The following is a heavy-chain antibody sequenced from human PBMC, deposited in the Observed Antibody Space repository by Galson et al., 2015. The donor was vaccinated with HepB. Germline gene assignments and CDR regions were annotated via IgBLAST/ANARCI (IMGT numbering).Heavy chain of an antibody. Sequence: SVKVSCKASGYTFPGYYMHWVRQAPGQRLEWMGWINAGNGNTKYSQKLQGRVTMTRDTSTSTVYMELSSLRSEDTAVYYCARVPFVDTGRYFDYWGQGTLVTVSS. CDR1: GYTFPGYY. CDR2: INAGNGNT. J-gene: IGHJ4*02. V-gene: IGHV1/OR15-3*02. D-gene: IGHD5-18*01. CDR3: ARVPFVDTGRYFDY.